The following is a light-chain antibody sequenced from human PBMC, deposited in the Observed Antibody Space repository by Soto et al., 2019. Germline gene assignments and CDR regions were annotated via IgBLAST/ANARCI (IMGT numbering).Light chain of an antibody. Sequence: ETVMTQSPATLSVSPGERATLSCRASQSVDSHLAWYRQKPGQAPRLLIYGASTRATGIPARFSGSGSGTEFTLTISSLQSEDFAVYYCQQYSNWPPITFGPGTRLEIK. CDR3: QQYSNWPPIT. CDR1: QSVDSH. CDR2: GAS. V-gene: IGKV3-15*01. J-gene: IGKJ5*01.